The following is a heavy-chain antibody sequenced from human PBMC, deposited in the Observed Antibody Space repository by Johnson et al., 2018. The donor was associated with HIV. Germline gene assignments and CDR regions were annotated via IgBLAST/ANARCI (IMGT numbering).Heavy chain of an antibody. CDR1: GFTVSSNY. CDR2: ISYDGSNK. CDR3: ARDLTGTTEHDEAFDI. V-gene: IGHV3-30*03. J-gene: IGHJ3*02. Sequence: QVQLVESGGGVVQPGRSLRLSCAASGFTVSSNYMSWVRQAPGKGLEWVAVISYDGSNKYYADSVKGRFTISRDNSKNTLYLQMNSLRAEETAVYYCARDLTGTTEHDEAFDIWGQGTMVTVSS. D-gene: IGHD1-7*01.